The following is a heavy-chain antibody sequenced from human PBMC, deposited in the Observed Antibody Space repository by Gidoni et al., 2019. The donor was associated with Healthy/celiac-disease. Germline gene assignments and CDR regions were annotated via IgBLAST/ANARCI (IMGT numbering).Heavy chain of an antibody. V-gene: IGHV3-7*03. Sequence: VQLVESGGGLVQPGGSLRLSCAASGITSSSYWRSWVRQAPGKGLEWVANIQQDGSEKFYVDSGKGRFTISRDNAKNSLYLQMNSLRAEDTAVYYCASSQSTVGAFDIWGQGTMVTVSS. D-gene: IGHD4-17*01. CDR3: ASSQSTVGAFDI. CDR1: GITSSSYW. J-gene: IGHJ3*02. CDR2: IQQDGSEK.